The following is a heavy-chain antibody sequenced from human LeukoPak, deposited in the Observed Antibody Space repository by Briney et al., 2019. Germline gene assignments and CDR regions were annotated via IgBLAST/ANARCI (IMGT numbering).Heavy chain of an antibody. CDR1: GGSFSGYY. J-gene: IGHJ6*03. D-gene: IGHD5-24*01. CDR2: INHSGST. CDR3: ARGRRDGYTLYYMDV. Sequence: SETLSLTCAVYGGSFSGYYWSWIRQPPGKGLEWIGEINHSGSTNYNPSLKSRVTISVDTSKNQFSLKLSSVTAADTAVYYCARGRRDGYTLYYMDVWAKGTTVTISS. V-gene: IGHV4-34*01.